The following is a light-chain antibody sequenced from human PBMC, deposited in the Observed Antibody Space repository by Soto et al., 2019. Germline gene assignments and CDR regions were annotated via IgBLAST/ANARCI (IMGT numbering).Light chain of an antibody. CDR2: GAS. Sequence: EIVMTQSPATLSVSPGERATLSCRASQGVSGNLAWYQQKPGQAPRLLIYGASTRATGIPARFSGSGSGTDFTLTISRLEPEDFAVYYCQQYGSSGTFGQGTKVDIK. CDR1: QGVSGN. CDR3: QQYGSSGT. V-gene: IGKV3-15*01. J-gene: IGKJ1*01.